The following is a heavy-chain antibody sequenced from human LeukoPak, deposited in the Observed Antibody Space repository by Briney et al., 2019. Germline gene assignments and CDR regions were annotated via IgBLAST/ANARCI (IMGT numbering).Heavy chain of an antibody. CDR2: ISGSGGST. D-gene: IGHD1-26*01. CDR3: AKDSSIVGATTADY. J-gene: IGHJ4*02. Sequence: PGGSLRLSCAASGFTFSSYGMSWVRQAPGKGLEWVSAISGSGGSTYYADSVKGRFTISRDNSKNTLYLQMNSLRAEDTAVYYCAKDSSIVGATTADYWGQGTLVTVSS. V-gene: IGHV3-23*01. CDR1: GFTFSSYG.